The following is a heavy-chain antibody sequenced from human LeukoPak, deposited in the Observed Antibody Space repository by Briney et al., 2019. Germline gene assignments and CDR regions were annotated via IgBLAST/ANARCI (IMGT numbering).Heavy chain of an antibody. CDR2: NSGSGGST. CDR1: GFTFSNAW. CDR3: AKGRGYNYWDGFDI. D-gene: IGHD5-24*01. Sequence: GGSLRLSCAASGFTFSNAWMSWVRQAPGKGLEWVSVNSGSGGSTYYGDSVKGRFTISRDNSKNTLYMQMNSLGAEDTAVYYCAKGRGYNYWDGFDIWGQGTVVTVSS. V-gene: IGHV3-23*01. J-gene: IGHJ3*02.